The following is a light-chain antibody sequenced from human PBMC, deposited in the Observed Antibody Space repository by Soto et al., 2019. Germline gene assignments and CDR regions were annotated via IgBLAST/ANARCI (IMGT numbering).Light chain of an antibody. CDR3: SSFASSIPLV. CDR1: SSDVGGYNY. Sequence: QSALTQPSSVSGSPGQSITISCTGTSSDVGGYNYVSWYQQHPGKAPKLLICDVTNRPSGVSNRFSGSKSGNTASLTISGLQTEDEADYYCSSFASSIPLVFGGGTKGTVL. V-gene: IGLV2-14*03. J-gene: IGLJ2*01. CDR2: DVT.